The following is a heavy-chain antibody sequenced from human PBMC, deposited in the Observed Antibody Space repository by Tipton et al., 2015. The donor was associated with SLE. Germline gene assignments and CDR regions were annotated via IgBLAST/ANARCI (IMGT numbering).Heavy chain of an antibody. CDR3: AKPARIAAAAYIAEYFQH. CDR2: IYSGGST. V-gene: IGHV3-53*01. Sequence: QLVQSGGGLIQPGGSLRLSCAASGFTVSSNYMSWVRQAPGKGLEWVSVIYSGGSTYYADSVKGRFTISRDNSKNSLYLQMNSLRTEDTALYYCAKPARIAAAAYIAEYFQHCGQGTLVTVSS. D-gene: IGHD6-13*01. CDR1: GFTVSSNY. J-gene: IGHJ1*01.